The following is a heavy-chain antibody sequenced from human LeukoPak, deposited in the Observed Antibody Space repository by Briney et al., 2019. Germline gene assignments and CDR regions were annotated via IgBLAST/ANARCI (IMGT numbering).Heavy chain of an antibody. V-gene: IGHV4-59*12. D-gene: IGHD1-26*01. CDR1: GGSISSYY. CDR2: IYYSGST. J-gene: IGHJ5*02. Sequence: SETLSLTCTVSGGSISSYYWSWVRQPPGKGLEWIGYIYYSGSTNYNPSLKSRVTISVDTSKNQFSLKLSSVTAADTAVYYCARCVTQSWELPHDPTFDPWGQGTLVTVSS. CDR3: ARCVTQSWELPHDPTFDP.